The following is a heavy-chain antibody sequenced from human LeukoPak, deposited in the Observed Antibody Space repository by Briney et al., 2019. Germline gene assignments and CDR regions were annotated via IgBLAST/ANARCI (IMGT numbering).Heavy chain of an antibody. D-gene: IGHD6-6*01. J-gene: IGHJ3*02. Sequence: SETLSLTCTVSGGSISSSSYYWGWIRQPPGKGLEWIGSIYYSGSTYYNPSLKSRVTISVDTSKNQFSLKLSSVTAADTAVYYCARRGAARAFDIWGQRTMVTVSS. CDR3: ARRGAARAFDI. CDR1: GGSISSSSYY. V-gene: IGHV4-39*01. CDR2: IYYSGST.